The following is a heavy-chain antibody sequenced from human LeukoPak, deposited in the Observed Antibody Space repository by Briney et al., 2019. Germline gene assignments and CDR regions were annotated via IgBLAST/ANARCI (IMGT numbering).Heavy chain of an antibody. CDR3: ARSRGNYYDSSGYSLGAFDI. D-gene: IGHD3-22*01. CDR2: ISAYNGNT. CDR1: GYTFTSYG. Sequence: GASVKVSCKASGYTFTSYGISWVRQAPGQGLEWTGWISAYNGNTNYAQKLQGRVTMTTDTSTSTAYMELRSLRSDDTAVYYCARSRGNYYDSSGYSLGAFDIWGQGTMVTVSS. J-gene: IGHJ3*02. V-gene: IGHV1-18*01.